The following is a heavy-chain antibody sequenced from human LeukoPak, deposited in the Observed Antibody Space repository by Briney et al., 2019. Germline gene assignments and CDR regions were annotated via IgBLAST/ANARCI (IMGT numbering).Heavy chain of an antibody. D-gene: IGHD3-3*01. J-gene: IGHJ5*02. CDR3: ARQASGVNWFDP. CDR2: IHTSAGT. V-gene: IGHV4-4*09. Sequence: PSETLSLTCAVSGDSISSDYWTWIRQPPGKGLEWIGYIHTSAGTNYNPSLKSRVTMSVDTSKNQFSLKLKSVTAADTAVYYCARQASGVNWFDPWAREPWSASP. CDR1: GDSISSDY.